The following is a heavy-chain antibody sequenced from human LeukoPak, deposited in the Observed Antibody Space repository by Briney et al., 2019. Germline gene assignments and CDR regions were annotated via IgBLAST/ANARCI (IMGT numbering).Heavy chain of an antibody. V-gene: IGHV4-34*01. CDR1: GGSFSGYY. J-gene: IGHJ4*02. Sequence: SETLSLTCAVYGGSFSGYYWSWIRQPPGKGLEWIGEINHSGSTNYNPSLKSRVTISVDTSKNQFSLKLSSVTAADTAVYYCARGRSVAPLDYWGQGTLVTVFS. CDR2: INHSGST. CDR3: ARGRSVAPLDY. D-gene: IGHD3-10*01.